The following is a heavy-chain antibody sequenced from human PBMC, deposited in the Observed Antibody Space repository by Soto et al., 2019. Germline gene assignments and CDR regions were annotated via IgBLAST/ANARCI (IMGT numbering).Heavy chain of an antibody. D-gene: IGHD3-22*01. V-gene: IGHV3-33*01. J-gene: IGHJ4*02. CDR2: IWYDGSNK. CDR1: GFTFSSYG. Sequence: GGSLRLSCAASGFTFSSYGMHWVRQAPGKGLEWVAVIWYDGSNKYYADSVKGRFTISRDNSKNTLYLQMNSLRAEDTAVYYCARDRDSSGYCHDYWGQGTLVTVSS. CDR3: ARDRDSSGYCHDY.